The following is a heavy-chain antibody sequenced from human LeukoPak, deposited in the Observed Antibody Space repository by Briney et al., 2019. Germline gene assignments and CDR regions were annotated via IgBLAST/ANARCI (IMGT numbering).Heavy chain of an antibody. Sequence: SETLSLTCAVSGYSISSGYYWGWIRQPPGKGLEWIGSIYHRGGTYYNPSLKSRVTISVDMSKNQFSLKLSSVTAADTAVYYCAGWFGELLSLFTYWGQGTLVTVSS. CDR1: GYSISSGYY. D-gene: IGHD3-10*01. CDR3: AGWFGELLSLFTY. CDR2: IYHRGGT. V-gene: IGHV4-38-2*01. J-gene: IGHJ4*02.